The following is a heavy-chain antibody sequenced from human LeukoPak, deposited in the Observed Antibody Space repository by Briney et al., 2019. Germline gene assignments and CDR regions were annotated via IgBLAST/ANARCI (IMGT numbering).Heavy chain of an antibody. V-gene: IGHV3-11*01. Sequence: GGSLRLSCAASGFSFSDYYMTWIRQAPGKGLEWVSYISSSGSTIHYGDSVKGRVTISRDNTKNSLFLQMNSLRAEDAAVYYCARGPPGYRSGGSCYFVANYMDVWGKGTTVTVSS. CDR2: ISSSGSTI. D-gene: IGHD2-15*01. CDR3: ARGPPGYRSGGSCYFVANYMDV. CDR1: GFSFSDYY. J-gene: IGHJ6*03.